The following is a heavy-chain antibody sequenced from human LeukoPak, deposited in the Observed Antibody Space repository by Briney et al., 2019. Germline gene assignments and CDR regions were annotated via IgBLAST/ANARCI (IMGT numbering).Heavy chain of an antibody. CDR2: ITGGHYPT. V-gene: IGHV3-23*01. Sequence: GGSLRLSCAASGFSFSSFAMTWVRQAPGKGLEWVSSITGGHYPTYNTDSVKGRFTISRDNAKNSLFLQMNGLRAEDTAVYYCARRGGSSSRRSPIDYWGQGTLVTVSS. CDR1: GFSFSSFA. CDR3: ARRGGSSSRRSPIDY. J-gene: IGHJ4*02. D-gene: IGHD6-6*01.